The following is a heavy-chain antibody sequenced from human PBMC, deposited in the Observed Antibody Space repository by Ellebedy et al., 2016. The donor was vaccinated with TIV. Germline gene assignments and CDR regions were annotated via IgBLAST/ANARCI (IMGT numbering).Heavy chain of an antibody. D-gene: IGHD1-1*01. Sequence: ASVKVSXXASGYTFTDYDIHWVRQAAGQGLEWMGWMNPNSGNTGYAQKFQGRVTMTRNTSISTAYMELSSLRSEDTAVYYCARGPWNRAYNWFDPWGQGTLVTVSS. V-gene: IGHV1-8*01. CDR3: ARGPWNRAYNWFDP. CDR1: GYTFTDYD. CDR2: MNPNSGNT. J-gene: IGHJ5*02.